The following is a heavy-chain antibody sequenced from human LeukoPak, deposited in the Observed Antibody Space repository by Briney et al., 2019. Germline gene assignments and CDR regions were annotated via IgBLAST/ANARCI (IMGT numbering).Heavy chain of an antibody. J-gene: IGHJ5*02. D-gene: IGHD3-22*01. V-gene: IGHV5-51*01. CDR1: GYSFTSYW. CDR2: IYPGDSDT. Sequence: GESLKISCKGSGYSFTSYWIGWVRQMPGKGLEWMGIIYPGDSDTRYSPSFQGQVTISADKSISTAYLQWSSLKASDTAMYYCARQGYDSSGYYEFSYWFDPWGQGALVTVSS. CDR3: ARQGYDSSGYYEFSYWFDP.